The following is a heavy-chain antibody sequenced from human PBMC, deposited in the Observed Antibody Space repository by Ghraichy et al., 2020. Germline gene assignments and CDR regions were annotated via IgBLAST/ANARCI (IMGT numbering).Heavy chain of an antibody. D-gene: IGHD3-10*01. V-gene: IGHV4-34*01. J-gene: IGHJ6*03. Sequence: SETLSLTCAVYDASFNGYYGTWIRQPPGKGLEWIGEINQSGTTNYNPSLKSRVTISVDRTNYQFSLRLRSVTAADTALYYCARAYYFGSVGYSRYRYQYYLDVWGKGTTVIVSS. CDR3: ARAYYFGSVGYSRYRYQYYLDV. CDR1: DASFNGYY. CDR2: INQSGTT.